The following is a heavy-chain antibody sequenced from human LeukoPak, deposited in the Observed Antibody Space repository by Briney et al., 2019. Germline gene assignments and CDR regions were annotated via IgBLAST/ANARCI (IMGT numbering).Heavy chain of an antibody. CDR3: ASMWEGGY. CDR2: IASETYGGTA. V-gene: IGHV3-49*04. J-gene: IGHJ4*02. CDR1: GFTFGDYA. D-gene: IGHD1-26*01. Sequence: GGSLRLSCTASGFTFGDYAMTWVRQAPGKGLEWVGFIASETYGGTAEYAASVKGRFTISRDNAQSSLFLQMNSLRDEDAAVYFCASMWEGGYWGQGTLVTVSS.